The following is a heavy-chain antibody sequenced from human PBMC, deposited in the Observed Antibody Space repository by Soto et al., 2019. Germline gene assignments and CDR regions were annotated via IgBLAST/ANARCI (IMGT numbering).Heavy chain of an antibody. Sequence: EVQLVESGGGLVQPGRSLRLSCAASGFTFDDYAMHWVRQPPGKGLEWVSSISWNSGNLGYADSVKGRFTISRDNAMNSLYLQMNSLRGEDTALYCAKGASTTVFAFNDYWGQGTLVTVSS. CDR1: GFTFDDYA. CDR3: AKGASTTVFAFNDY. V-gene: IGHV3-9*01. CDR2: ISWNSGNL. D-gene: IGHD4-17*01. J-gene: IGHJ4*02.